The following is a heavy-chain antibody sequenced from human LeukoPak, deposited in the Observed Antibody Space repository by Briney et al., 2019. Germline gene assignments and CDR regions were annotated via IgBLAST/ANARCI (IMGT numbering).Heavy chain of an antibody. Sequence: PVRSLRLSCKPSGFTFGDYAMSWVRQAPGKGLEWVGFIRSKAFGATTDYGASVKGRFTVSRDDSKSIAYLQMNSLKTEDTAMYYCTRDCSGSSCYEEMDYWGQGTLVTVSS. CDR3: TRDCSGSSCYEEMDY. CDR1: GFTFGDYA. CDR2: IRSKAFGATT. D-gene: IGHD2-15*01. J-gene: IGHJ4*02. V-gene: IGHV3-49*04.